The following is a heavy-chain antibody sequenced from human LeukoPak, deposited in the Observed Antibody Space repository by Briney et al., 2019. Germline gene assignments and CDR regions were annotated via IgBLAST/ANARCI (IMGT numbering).Heavy chain of an antibody. Sequence: SETLSLTCTVSGDSISSSNSYWGWIRQPPGKGLEWIGSIYYSGNTYYNASLKSRVTISVDTSKNQSSLKLTSVTAADTAVYYCARAVAGNFDYWGQGTLVTVSS. V-gene: IGHV4-39*01. CDR1: GDSISSSNSY. CDR3: ARAVAGNFDY. CDR2: IYYSGNT. J-gene: IGHJ4*02. D-gene: IGHD6-19*01.